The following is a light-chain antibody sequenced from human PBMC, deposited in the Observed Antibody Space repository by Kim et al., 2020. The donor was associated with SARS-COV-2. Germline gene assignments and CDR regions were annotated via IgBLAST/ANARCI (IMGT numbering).Light chain of an antibody. CDR2: GSS. J-gene: IGKJ4*01. Sequence: EIVLTQSPGTLSLSPGERATLTCRASQTVSSSYLAWYQQKPGQAPRLLMYGSSTRATGIPDRFSGSGSGTDFTLTISRLEPDDLAVYYCQQYDRSTLTFGGGTKVDIK. CDR1: QTVSSSY. V-gene: IGKV3-20*01. CDR3: QQYDRSTLT.